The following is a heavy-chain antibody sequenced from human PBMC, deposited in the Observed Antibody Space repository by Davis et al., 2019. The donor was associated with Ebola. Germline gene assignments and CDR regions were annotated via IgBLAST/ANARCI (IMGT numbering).Heavy chain of an antibody. CDR2: INSDGSST. D-gene: IGHD5-12*01. V-gene: IGHV3-74*03. Sequence: GSLRLSCAASGFSFSSYWMYWVRQAPGKGLVWVSRINSDGSSTTYADSVKGRFTISRDNAKNTLYLQMNSLRAEDTAVYYCASLAIRLLDYWGRGTLVTVSS. CDR3: ASLAIRLLDY. CDR1: GFSFSSYW. J-gene: IGHJ2*01.